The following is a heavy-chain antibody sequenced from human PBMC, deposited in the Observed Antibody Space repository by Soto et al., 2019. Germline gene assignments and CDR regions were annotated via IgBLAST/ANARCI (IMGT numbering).Heavy chain of an antibody. Sequence: ASVKVSCKASGYTFTSHYIHWVRQAPGQGLEWMGIINPDGGGTTYAQNFQGRVSMTTDTSTSTAYMDLWSLRSDDTAVYYCARDGVASTVTTFDFWGQGTQVTVSS. CDR3: ARDGVASTVTTFDF. CDR2: INPDGGGT. CDR1: GYTFTSHY. V-gene: IGHV1-46*01. J-gene: IGHJ4*02. D-gene: IGHD4-17*01.